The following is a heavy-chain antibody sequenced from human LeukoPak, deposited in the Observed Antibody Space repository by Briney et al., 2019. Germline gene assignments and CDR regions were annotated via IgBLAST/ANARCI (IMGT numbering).Heavy chain of an antibody. CDR3: ARSPPELGYAMDV. CDR2: INPSGGTT. V-gene: IGHV1-46*01. Sequence: EASVKVSCNASGYTFTIYYIHWVRQAPGQGLEWMGIINPSGGTTNYAQNFQGRVTMTRDTSTSTVYMELSSLRSEDAAVYYCARSPPELGYAMDVWGQGTTVTVSS. J-gene: IGHJ6*02. CDR1: GYTFTIYY. D-gene: IGHD1-26*01.